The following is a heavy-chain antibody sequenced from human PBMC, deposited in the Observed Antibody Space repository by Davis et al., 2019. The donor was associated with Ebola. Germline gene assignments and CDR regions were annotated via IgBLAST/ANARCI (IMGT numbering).Heavy chain of an antibody. CDR2: IRGSGGST. CDR3: AREERGYSSGWYSYHY. CDR1: GFTFSSYA. Sequence: PGGSLRLSCAASGFTFSSYAMSWVRQAPGKGLEWVSAIRGSGGSTYYADSVKGRFTISRDNSKNTLYLQMNSLRAEDTAVYYCAREERGYSSGWYSYHYWGQGTLVTVSS. V-gene: IGHV3-23*01. J-gene: IGHJ4*02. D-gene: IGHD6-19*01.